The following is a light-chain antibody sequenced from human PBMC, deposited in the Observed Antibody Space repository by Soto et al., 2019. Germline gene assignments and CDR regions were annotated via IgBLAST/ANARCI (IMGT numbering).Light chain of an antibody. CDR2: GAS. Sequence: EIVLTQSPGTLSLSPGERATLSCRASQSVSSTYLAWYQQKPGQAPSLLIYGASIIATGIPDRFSGSGSGTDFTLTISRLEPEDVAVYDCQHYERSPTTFGGGTKVEIK. CDR3: QHYERSPTT. CDR1: QSVSSTY. J-gene: IGKJ4*01. V-gene: IGKV3-20*01.